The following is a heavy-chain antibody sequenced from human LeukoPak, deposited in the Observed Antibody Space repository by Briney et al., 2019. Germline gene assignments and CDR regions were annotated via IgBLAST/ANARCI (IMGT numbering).Heavy chain of an antibody. Sequence: VASVKVSCTASGYTFTSYGISWVRQAPGQGLEWMGGIIPIFGTANYAQKFQGRVTITADESTSTAYMELSSLRSEDTAVYYCAGQNARSERCSSTSCYDLMGGDYYYYYGMDVWGQGTTVTVSS. V-gene: IGHV1-69*13. CDR3: AGQNARSERCSSTSCYDLMGGDYYYYYGMDV. D-gene: IGHD2-2*01. CDR2: IIPIFGTA. CDR1: GYTFTSYG. J-gene: IGHJ6*02.